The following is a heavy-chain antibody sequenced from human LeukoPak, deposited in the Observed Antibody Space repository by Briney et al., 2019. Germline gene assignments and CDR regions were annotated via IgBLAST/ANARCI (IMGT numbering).Heavy chain of an antibody. J-gene: IGHJ4*02. CDR2: VNPKNGET. CDR3: ATPSGSYFGCYYFHW. V-gene: IGHV1-69-2*01. Sequence: ATVKISCKASGYRFSDYYIHWVQQAPGKGLEWMGRVNPKNGETMYVGKLLGRISISADMSTNTVYMELSSLRSEDTAVYYCATPSGSYFGCYYFHWWGQGTLVTVSS. CDR1: GYRFSDYY. D-gene: IGHD2/OR15-2a*01.